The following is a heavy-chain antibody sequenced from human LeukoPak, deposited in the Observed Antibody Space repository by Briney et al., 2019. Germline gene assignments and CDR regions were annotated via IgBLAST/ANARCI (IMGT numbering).Heavy chain of an antibody. J-gene: IGHJ4*02. CDR1: GGSISNSTYY. V-gene: IGHV4-39*01. CDR3: ARRGSSGRSFDY. D-gene: IGHD6-19*01. Sequence: PETLSLTCTVSGGSISNSTYYWGWIRQPPGKGLEWIGSIYYSGSTYYKSSLESRVTISVDTSKNQFSLNLSSVTAAETAVYYCARRGSSGRSFDYWGQGTLVTVSS. CDR2: IYYSGST.